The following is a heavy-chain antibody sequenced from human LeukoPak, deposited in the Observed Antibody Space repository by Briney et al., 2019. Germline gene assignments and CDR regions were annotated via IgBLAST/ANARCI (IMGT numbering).Heavy chain of an antibody. CDR3: ARDSEWLSKNFDY. V-gene: IGHV3-23*01. J-gene: IGHJ4*02. CDR1: GFTFSSYA. D-gene: IGHD3-3*01. Sequence: GGSLRLSCAASGFTFSSYAMSWVRQAPGKGLEWVSAISGSGGSTYYADSVKGRFTISRDNSKNTLYLQMNSLRAEDTAVYYCARDSEWLSKNFDYWGQGTLVTVSS. CDR2: ISGSGGST.